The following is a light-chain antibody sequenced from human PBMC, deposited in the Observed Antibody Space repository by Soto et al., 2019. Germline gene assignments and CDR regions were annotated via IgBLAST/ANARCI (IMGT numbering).Light chain of an antibody. J-gene: IGLJ3*02. Sequence: QSVLTQPPSVSGAPGQRVTISCTGSSSNTGAGYDVHWYQQFPGTVPKLLIYANSNRPSGVPDRFSGSKSGTSASLAIIGLQAEDEADYYCQSYDSSLSVWVFGGGTKLTVL. CDR2: ANS. CDR1: SSNTGAGYD. CDR3: QSYDSSLSVWV. V-gene: IGLV1-40*01.